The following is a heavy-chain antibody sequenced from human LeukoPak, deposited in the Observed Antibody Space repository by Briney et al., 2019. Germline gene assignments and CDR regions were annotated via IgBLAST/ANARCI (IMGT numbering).Heavy chain of an antibody. CDR2: FDPEDGET. J-gene: IGHJ5*02. V-gene: IGHV1-24*01. Sequence: ASVKVSCKVSGYTLTELSMHWVRQAPGKGLEWMGGFDPEDGETIYAQKFQGRVTMTEDTSTDTAYTELSSLRSEDTAVYYCAILGECSGGSCYSWFDPWGQGTLVTVSS. CDR1: GYTLTELS. D-gene: IGHD2-15*01. CDR3: AILGECSGGSCYSWFDP.